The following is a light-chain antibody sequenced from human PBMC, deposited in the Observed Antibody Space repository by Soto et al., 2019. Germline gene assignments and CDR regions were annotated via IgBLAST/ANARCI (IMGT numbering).Light chain of an antibody. J-gene: IGKJ5*01. Sequence: EIVLTQSPGTLSLSPGERATLSCRASQSLSSYLAWYQQKPGQAPRLLIYGASSRATGIPDRFSGSGSGTDFTLTISRLEPEDFAVYYCQQYGSSRVTFGQGTRLEIK. CDR1: QSLSSY. CDR2: GAS. V-gene: IGKV3-20*01. CDR3: QQYGSSRVT.